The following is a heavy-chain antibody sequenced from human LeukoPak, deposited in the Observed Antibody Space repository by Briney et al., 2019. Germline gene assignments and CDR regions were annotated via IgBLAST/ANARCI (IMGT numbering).Heavy chain of an antibody. V-gene: IGHV4-59*08. CDR2: IYYSGST. J-gene: IGHJ4*02. CDR1: GGSISSYY. Sequence: SETLSLTCTVSGGSISSYYWSWIRQPPGKGLEWIGYIYYSGSTNYNPSLKSRVTISVDTSKNQFSLKLSSVTAADTAVYYCARHDGGYYDSSGYPDYWGRGTLVTVSS. CDR3: ARHDGGYYDSSGYPDY. D-gene: IGHD3-22*01.